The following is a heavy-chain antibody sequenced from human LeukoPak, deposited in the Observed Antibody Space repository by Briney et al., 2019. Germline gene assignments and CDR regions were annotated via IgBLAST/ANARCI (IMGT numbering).Heavy chain of an antibody. Sequence: SETLSLTCAVSGYSISSGYYWGWIWQPPGKGLEWIGSMSHNRGTYYNPSLKSRVTISMDTSKNQFSLRLSSVTAADTAVYYCASYYASGVSAYNYYGMDVWGKGTTVTVSS. CDR1: GYSISSGYY. V-gene: IGHV4-38-2*01. CDR3: ASYYASGVSAYNYYGMDV. CDR2: MSHNRGT. J-gene: IGHJ6*04. D-gene: IGHD3-10*01.